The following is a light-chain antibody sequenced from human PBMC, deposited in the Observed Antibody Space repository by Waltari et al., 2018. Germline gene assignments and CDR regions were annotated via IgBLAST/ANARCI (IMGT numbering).Light chain of an antibody. V-gene: IGLV2-14*01. Sequence: QSALTQPASVSGSPGQSTTISCTGTSSDVGGYNFVSWYQHYPGKAPNLIIFEVSYRPSGVSNRFSGSKSGTSASLAISGLQSEDEADYYCAAWDDSLNGPVFGGGTKLTVL. CDR2: EVS. CDR3: AAWDDSLNGPV. J-gene: IGLJ2*01. CDR1: SSDVGGYNF.